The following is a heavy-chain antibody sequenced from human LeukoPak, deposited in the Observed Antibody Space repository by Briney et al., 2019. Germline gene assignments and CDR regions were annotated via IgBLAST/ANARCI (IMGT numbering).Heavy chain of an antibody. CDR1: GGSISSGDYY. J-gene: IGHJ4*02. D-gene: IGHD2-2*01. CDR3: ARGGRYCSDTSCYRLFDY. V-gene: IGHV4-31*03. CDR2: IYYSGST. Sequence: SQTLSLTCTVSGGSISSGDYYWSWLRQHPGTGLEWIGYIYYSGSTYYNPSLKSRVTISVDTSKNQFSLKLSSVTAADTAVYYCARGGRYCSDTSCYRLFDYWGQGTLVTVSS.